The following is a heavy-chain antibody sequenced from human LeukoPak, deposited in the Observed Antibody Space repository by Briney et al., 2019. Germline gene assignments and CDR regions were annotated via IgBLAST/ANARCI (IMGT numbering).Heavy chain of an antibody. CDR2: INHSGST. D-gene: IGHD2-2*01. CDR1: GGSFSGYY. CDR3: ARVDYVGVVPAADNWFDP. J-gene: IGHJ5*02. V-gene: IGHV4-34*01. Sequence: PSETLSLTCAVYGGSFSGYYWSWIRQPPGKGLEWIGEINHSGSTNYNPSLKSRVIISVDTSKNQFSLKLSSVTAADTAVYYCARVDYVGVVPAADNWFDPWGQGTLVTVSS.